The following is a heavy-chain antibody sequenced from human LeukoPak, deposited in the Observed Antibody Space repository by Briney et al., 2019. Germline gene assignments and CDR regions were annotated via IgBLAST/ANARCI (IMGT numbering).Heavy chain of an antibody. J-gene: IGHJ4*02. CDR1: GYTFTDFY. Sequence: ASVKVSCKVSGYTFTDFYMHWVQQAPGKGLEWMGLVDPEDGETIYAEKFQGRVTITADTSTDTAYMELSSLRSEDTAVYYCATSGSYYRLDYWGQGTLVTVSS. D-gene: IGHD1-26*01. CDR3: ATSGSYYRLDY. CDR2: VDPEDGET. V-gene: IGHV1-69-2*01.